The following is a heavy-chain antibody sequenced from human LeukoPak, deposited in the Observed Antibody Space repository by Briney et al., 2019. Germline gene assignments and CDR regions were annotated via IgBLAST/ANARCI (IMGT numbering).Heavy chain of an antibody. D-gene: IGHD4-17*01. V-gene: IGHV1-18*01. CDR1: GYTFTSYG. Sequence: ASVKVSCKASGYTFTSYGISWVRQAPGQGLEWMGWISVYNGNTDYAQELQGRVTMTTDTSTSTAYMELRSLRSDDTAVYYCARAHGDYDAFDIWGQGTMVTVSS. J-gene: IGHJ3*02. CDR3: ARAHGDYDAFDI. CDR2: ISVYNGNT.